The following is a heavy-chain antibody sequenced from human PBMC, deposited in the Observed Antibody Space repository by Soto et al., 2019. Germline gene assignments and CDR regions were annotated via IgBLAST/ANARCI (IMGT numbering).Heavy chain of an antibody. D-gene: IGHD2-15*01. CDR1: GGTFSSYT. CDR3: ASSSGHTPRYCSGGSCLLADAFDI. V-gene: IGHV1-69*02. J-gene: IGHJ3*02. Sequence: GASVKVSCKASGGTFSSYTISWVRQAPGQGLEWMGRIIPILGIANYAQKFQGRVTITADKSTSTAYMELSSLRSEDTAVYYCASSSGHTPRYCSGGSCLLADAFDIWGQGTMVTVSS. CDR2: IIPILGIA.